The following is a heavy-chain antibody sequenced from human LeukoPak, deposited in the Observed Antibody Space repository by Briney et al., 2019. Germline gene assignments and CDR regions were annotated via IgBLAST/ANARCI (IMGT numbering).Heavy chain of an antibody. D-gene: IGHD3-22*01. Sequence: AASVKVSCKASGYTFTGYYMHWVRQAPGQGLEWMGWINPNSGGTNYAQKFQGWVTMTRDTSISTAYMELSRLRSDDTAVYYCARGQYYYDSSGYYYETHFDYWGQGTLVTVSS. CDR1: GYTFTGYY. CDR2: INPNSGGT. CDR3: ARGQYYYDSSGYYYETHFDY. J-gene: IGHJ4*02. V-gene: IGHV1-2*04.